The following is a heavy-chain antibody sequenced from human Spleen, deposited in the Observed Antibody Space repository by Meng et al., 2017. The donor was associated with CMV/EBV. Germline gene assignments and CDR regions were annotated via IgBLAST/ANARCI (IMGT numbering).Heavy chain of an antibody. Sequence: GESLKISCAASGFTFSDYYMNWIRQAPGKGLEWISYITGSGDKIYYVDSVKGRFTISRDNAKNSLFLQMNSLRAEDTAVYYCAKDGGYFYGSLPFDYWGQGTLVTVSS. CDR1: GFTFSDYY. CDR2: ITGSGDKI. J-gene: IGHJ4*02. D-gene: IGHD3-22*01. V-gene: IGHV3-11*04. CDR3: AKDGGYFYGSLPFDY.